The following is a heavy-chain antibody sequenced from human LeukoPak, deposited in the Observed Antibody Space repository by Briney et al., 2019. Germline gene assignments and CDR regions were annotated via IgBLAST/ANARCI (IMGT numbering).Heavy chain of an antibody. CDR2: TSGSGVNS. CDR3: AKEYSGYDFDY. Sequence: GGSLRLSCAASGFAITDHHMDWVRQAPGKGMEWVAATSGSGVNSYYADSVRGRFTISRDNSQNTLYLQMDSLRAEDTALYYCAKEYSGYDFDYWGQGTLVTVSS. V-gene: IGHV3-23*01. J-gene: IGHJ4*02. D-gene: IGHD5-12*01. CDR1: GFAITDHH.